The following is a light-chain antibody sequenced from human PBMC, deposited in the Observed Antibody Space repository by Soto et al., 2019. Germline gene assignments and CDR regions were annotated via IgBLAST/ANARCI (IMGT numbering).Light chain of an antibody. Sequence: EIVMTQSPATLSVSPGERATLSCRASQSVAYALAWYQQKPGQAPRLLIYDASNRATGIPDRFSGSGSGTDFTLTISRLEPEDFAVYYCQQYGSSGTFGQGTKVDIK. CDR3: QQYGSSGT. CDR2: DAS. CDR1: QSVAYA. J-gene: IGKJ1*01. V-gene: IGKV3-20*01.